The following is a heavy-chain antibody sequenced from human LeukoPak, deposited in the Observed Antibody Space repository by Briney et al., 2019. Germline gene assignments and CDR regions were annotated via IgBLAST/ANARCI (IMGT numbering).Heavy chain of an antibody. CDR3: ARGRVESPGGLYYDFWSGYYTYFDY. D-gene: IGHD3-3*01. Sequence: ASVKVSCKASGYTFTSYYMHWVRQAPGQGLEWMGIINPSGGSTSYAQKFQGRVTMTRDTSTSTVYMELSSLRSEDTAVYYCARGRVESPGGLYYDFWSGYYTYFDYWGQGTLVTVSS. CDR2: INPSGGST. CDR1: GYTFTSYY. J-gene: IGHJ4*02. V-gene: IGHV1-46*01.